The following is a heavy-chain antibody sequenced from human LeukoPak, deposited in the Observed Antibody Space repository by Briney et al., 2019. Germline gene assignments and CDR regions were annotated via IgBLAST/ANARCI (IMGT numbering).Heavy chain of an antibody. J-gene: IGHJ6*02. D-gene: IGHD2-21*01. Sequence: ASVKVSCKASGYTFTGYYMHWVRQAPGQGLEWMGWINPNSGGTNYAQKFQGRVTMTRDTSISTAYMELSRLRSDDTAVYYCARVVIPQTYYGMDVWGQGTTVTVSS. CDR3: ARVVIPQTYYGMDV. V-gene: IGHV1-2*02. CDR2: INPNSGGT. CDR1: GYTFTGYY.